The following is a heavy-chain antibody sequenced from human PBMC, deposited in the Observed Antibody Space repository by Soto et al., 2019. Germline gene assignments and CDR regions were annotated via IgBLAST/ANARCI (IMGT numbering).Heavy chain of an antibody. CDR1: GFTFSSYV. Sequence: EVQLLESGGGLVQPGGSLRLSCVASGFTFSSYVMTWVRQAPGKGLEWVSAISGSGGSTYYADSLKGRFTISRDSSKNTLYLQMNSLRAEDTAVYYCARLDTAMPRDYFDYWGQGTLVTVSS. CDR3: ARLDTAMPRDYFDY. D-gene: IGHD5-18*01. CDR2: ISGSGGST. J-gene: IGHJ4*02. V-gene: IGHV3-23*01.